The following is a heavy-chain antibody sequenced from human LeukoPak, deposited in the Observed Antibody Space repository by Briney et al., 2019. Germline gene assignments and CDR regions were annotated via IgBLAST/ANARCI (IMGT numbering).Heavy chain of an antibody. D-gene: IGHD5-24*01. CDR2: IYLGGKT. Sequence: PSGTLSLTCAVSGGSISSANWWSWVRQPPGKGLEWIGEIYLGGKTNYNPSLKSRVTISIDTSKNQFSLKPISVTAADTALYYCARHMATPGTRGFDSWGQGTLVTVSS. V-gene: IGHV4-4*02. CDR1: GGSISSANW. CDR3: ARHMATPGTRGFDS. J-gene: IGHJ4*02.